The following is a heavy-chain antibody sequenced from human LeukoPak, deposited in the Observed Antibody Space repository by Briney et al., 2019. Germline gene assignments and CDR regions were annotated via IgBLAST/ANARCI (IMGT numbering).Heavy chain of an antibody. D-gene: IGHD2-2*01. V-gene: IGHV3-72*01. J-gene: IGHJ3*01. CDR3: ARGYHSFDF. CDR2: SRIKADNYIT. Sequence: GGSLRLSCAASGLIFSDHYMDWVRQAPGKGLEWVGRSRIKADNYITQYAASVRDRFTISRDESKSWLYLQMNSLKIEDTAIYYCARGYHSFDFWGQGTMVTVSS. CDR1: GLIFSDHY.